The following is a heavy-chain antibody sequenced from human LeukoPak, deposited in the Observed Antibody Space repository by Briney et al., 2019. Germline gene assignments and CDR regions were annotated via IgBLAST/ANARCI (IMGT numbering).Heavy chain of an antibody. CDR2: ISGSGGST. CDR3: AKLPREYCSSTSCPNWLDP. V-gene: IGHV3-23*01. CDR1: GFTFSTYA. D-gene: IGHD2-2*01. Sequence: GGSLRLSCAASGFTFSTYAMTWVGQAPGKGPEWVSAISGSGGSTYYADSVKGRFTISRDNSKNTLYLQMNSLRAEDTAVYYCAKLPREYCSSTSCPNWLDPWGQGTLVTVSS. J-gene: IGHJ5*02.